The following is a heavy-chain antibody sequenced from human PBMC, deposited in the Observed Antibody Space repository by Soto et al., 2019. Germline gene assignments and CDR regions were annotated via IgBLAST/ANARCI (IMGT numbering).Heavy chain of an antibody. CDR3: ARGPSGDKVHY. CDR1: GGSSGSYG. J-gene: IGHJ4*02. Sequence: SETLCLRWSVAGGSSGSYGGSWIRQPPGKGLEWIGYIYYSGTTYTNPSLRSQVAISLDTSKNHFSLTLSSVTAADTAVYYCARGPSGDKVHYWGQGALVTVSS. CDR2: IYYSGTT. D-gene: IGHD7-27*01. V-gene: IGHV4-59*08.